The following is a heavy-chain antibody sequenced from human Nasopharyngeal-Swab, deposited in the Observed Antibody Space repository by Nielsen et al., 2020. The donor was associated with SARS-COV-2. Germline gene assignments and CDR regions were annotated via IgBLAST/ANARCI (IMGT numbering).Heavy chain of an antibody. D-gene: IGHD6-19*01. CDR3: ASAGGSGWYAFDI. CDR2: IYSGGAT. CDR1: GFSVSSNC. V-gene: IGHV3-53*01. Sequence: GESLKISCVVPGFSVSSNCMSWVRQAPGKGLEWVSVIYSGGATYYADSVKGRFTISRENARSSLYLQMNSLTAGDTAMYYCASAGGSGWYAFDIWGQGTMVIVSS. J-gene: IGHJ3*02.